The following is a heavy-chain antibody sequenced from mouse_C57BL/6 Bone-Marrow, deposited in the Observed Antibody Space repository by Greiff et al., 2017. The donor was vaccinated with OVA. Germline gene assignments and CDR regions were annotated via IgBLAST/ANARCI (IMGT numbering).Heavy chain of an antibody. V-gene: IGHV5-12*01. Sequence: EVQLVESGGGLVQPGGSLKLSCAASGFTFSDYYMYWVRQTPEKRLEWVAYISNGGGSTYYPDTVKGRFTISRDNAKNTLYLQMSRLKSEDTAMYYSALYAMDYWGQGTSVTVSS. CDR3: ALYAMDY. CDR2: ISNGGGST. J-gene: IGHJ4*01. CDR1: GFTFSDYY.